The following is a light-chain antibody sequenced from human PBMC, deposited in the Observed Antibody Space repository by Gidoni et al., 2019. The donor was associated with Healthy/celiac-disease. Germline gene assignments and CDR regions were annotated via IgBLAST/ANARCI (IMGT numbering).Light chain of an antibody. Sequence: DIPMTQSPSTLSASVGDRVTITCRASQSISSWLAWYQQKPGKAPKPLIYKASSLESGVPSRFSGSGSGTEFTLTISSLQPDDVATYYCQQYNSYSRTAFGQGTKLEIK. CDR1: QSISSW. CDR3: QQYNSYSRTA. J-gene: IGKJ2*01. V-gene: IGKV1-5*03. CDR2: KAS.